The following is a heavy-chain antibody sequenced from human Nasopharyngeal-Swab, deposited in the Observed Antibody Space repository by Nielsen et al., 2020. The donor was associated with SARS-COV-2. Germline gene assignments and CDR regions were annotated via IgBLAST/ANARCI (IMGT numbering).Heavy chain of an antibody. J-gene: IGHJ4*02. CDR1: GFTFSSYA. CDR2: ISGSGGST. Sequence: GESLKISCAASGFTFSSYAMSWVRQAPGKGLEWVSAISGSGGSTYYADSVKGRFTISRDNSKNTLYLQMNSLRAEDTAVYYCARKRRVYGSSRYTVAGTPDFDYWGQGTLVTVSS. CDR3: ARKRRVYGSSRYTVAGTPDFDY. D-gene: IGHD6-19*01. V-gene: IGHV3-23*01.